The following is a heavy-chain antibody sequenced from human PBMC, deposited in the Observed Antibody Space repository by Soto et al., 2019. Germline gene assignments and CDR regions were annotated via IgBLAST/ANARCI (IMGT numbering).Heavy chain of an antibody. V-gene: IGHV3-23*01. CDR1: GFTFSSYA. CDR3: ATVAAAGIHPFLYLDY. CDR2: ISGSGGST. Sequence: GGSLRLSCAASGFTFSSYAMSWVRQAPGKGLEWVSAISGSGGSTYYADSGKGRFTISRDNSKNTLYLQMNSLRAEDTAVYSCATVAAAGIHPFLYLDYWGQGTLVTVSS. D-gene: IGHD6-13*01. J-gene: IGHJ4*02.